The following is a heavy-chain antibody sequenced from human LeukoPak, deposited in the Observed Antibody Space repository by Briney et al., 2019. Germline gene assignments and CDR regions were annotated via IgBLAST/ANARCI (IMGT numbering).Heavy chain of an antibody. J-gene: IGHJ6*02. CDR3: ARESGYSYGLFHYYGMDV. V-gene: IGHV1-69*13. Sequence: SVKVSCKASGGTFSSYAISWVRQAPGQGLEWMGGIIPIFGTANYAQKFQGRVTITADESTSTAYMELSSLRSEDTAVYYCARESGYSYGLFHYYGMDVWGQGTTVTVSS. CDR1: GGTFSSYA. CDR2: IIPIFGTA. D-gene: IGHD5-18*01.